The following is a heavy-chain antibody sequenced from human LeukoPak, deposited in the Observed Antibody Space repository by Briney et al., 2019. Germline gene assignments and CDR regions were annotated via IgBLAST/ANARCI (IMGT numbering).Heavy chain of an antibody. J-gene: IGHJ6*02. Sequence: SETLSLTCSVSGGSISGHYWTWIRQPPGKGLEWIGQIHYTEKPDYNPSLKSRITISVDTSKNQVSLQVSSVTAADSAIYYCARFGVDYDMDVWGHGTTVTVFS. V-gene: IGHV4-59*11. CDR2: IHYTEKP. D-gene: IGHD3-16*01. CDR1: GGSISGHY. CDR3: ARFGVDYDMDV.